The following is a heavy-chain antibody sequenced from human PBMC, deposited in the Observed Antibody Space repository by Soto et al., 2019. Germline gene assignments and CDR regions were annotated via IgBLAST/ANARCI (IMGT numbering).Heavy chain of an antibody. CDR2: INWNSGNI. V-gene: IGHV3-9*01. CDR1: GFTFDDYA. D-gene: IGHD6-19*01. J-gene: IGHJ5*01. Sequence: EVQLVESGGDLVQPGRSLRLSCAASGFTFDDYAMHWVRQAPGKGLEWVAGINWNSGNIGYADFVKGRFTISRDNAKNTLYLQMSSLSAEDTALYYCAKDSVGYSSGWLDSWGQGSLVAVSS. CDR3: AKDSVGYSSGWLDS.